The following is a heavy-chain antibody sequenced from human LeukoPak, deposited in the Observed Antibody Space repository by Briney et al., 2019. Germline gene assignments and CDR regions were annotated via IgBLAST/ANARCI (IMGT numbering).Heavy chain of an antibody. CDR3: ARDRPTGASRVFVVQ. CDR1: VFSFSTYA. J-gene: IGHJ4*02. V-gene: IGHV3-21*06. CDR2: MSSGSRYI. D-gene: IGHD2-15*01. Sequence: RGSLRLSCTASVFSFSTYAMTWVRQAPGKGLEWISSMSSGSRYIYYADSVRGRFTISRDNTKNSLYLLMNNLRAEDTAIYYCARDRPTGASRVFVVQWGQGTPVTVSS.